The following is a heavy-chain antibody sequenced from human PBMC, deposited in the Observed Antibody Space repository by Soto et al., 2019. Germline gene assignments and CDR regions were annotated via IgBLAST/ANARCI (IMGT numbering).Heavy chain of an antibody. D-gene: IGHD3-10*01. Sequence: QVQLVQSGAEVKKPGASVKLSCKASGYTFTSYAIHWVRQAPGQSLECMGWINTDNGNIKYSQKFQDRVTITRDTSASTACIDLSSLSSVDMAVYFCASALSGYYFDKWGQGTLVTFSS. CDR3: ASALSGYYFDK. CDR1: GYTFTSYA. J-gene: IGHJ4*02. CDR2: INTDNGNI. V-gene: IGHV1-3*04.